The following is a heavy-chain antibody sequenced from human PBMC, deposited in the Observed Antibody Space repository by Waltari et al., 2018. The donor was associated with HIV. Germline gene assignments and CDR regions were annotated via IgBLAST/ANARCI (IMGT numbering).Heavy chain of an antibody. CDR2: IYTSGST. CDR3: ARDFRYDGDDFSDVFDM. J-gene: IGHJ3*02. Sequence: QVHLQESGPGLVEPSQTLSLTCTVSGGSISSHTYYWSWIRQPAGNGLEWIRRIYTSGSTNYNPSRKGRGTISIDKSKNQFALKLSSVTGADTAIYFCARDFRYDGDDFSDVFDMWGQGTMVTVSS. V-gene: IGHV4-61*02. CDR1: GGSISSHTYY. D-gene: IGHD3-3*01.